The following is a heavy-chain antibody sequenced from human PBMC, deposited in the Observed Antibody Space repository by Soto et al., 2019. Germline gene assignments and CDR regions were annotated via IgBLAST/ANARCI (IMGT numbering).Heavy chain of an antibody. Sequence: QVQLVQSGAEVKKPGASVKVSCKASGYTFTSYGISWVRQAPGQGLEWRGWISAYNGNTNYAQKLQGRVTMTTDTXXSTAYMELRSLRSDDTAVYYCARPWPDYYYYGMDVWGQGTTVTASS. CDR1: GYTFTSYG. V-gene: IGHV1-18*01. CDR2: ISAYNGNT. J-gene: IGHJ6*02. CDR3: ARPWPDYYYYGMDV.